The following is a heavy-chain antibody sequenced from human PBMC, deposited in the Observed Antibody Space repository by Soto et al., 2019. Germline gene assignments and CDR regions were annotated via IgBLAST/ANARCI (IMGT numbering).Heavy chain of an antibody. V-gene: IGHV1-18*01. J-gene: IGHJ3*02. CDR1: GYTFTSYG. CDR3: AVTVTTIFSNAFDN. D-gene: IGHD4-4*01. Sequence: ASVKVSCKGSGYTFTSYGISGVRQAPGQGLKWMEWISAYNGNSNSAQKLQGRVTMTTDKFTRTAYMELRSLRSVDTAVYYCAVTVTTIFSNAFDNWGQGTMVTVSS. CDR2: ISAYNGNS.